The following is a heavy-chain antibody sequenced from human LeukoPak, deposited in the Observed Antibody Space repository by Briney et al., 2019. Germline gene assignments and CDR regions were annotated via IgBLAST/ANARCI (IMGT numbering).Heavy chain of an antibody. J-gene: IGHJ5*02. D-gene: IGHD1-26*01. CDR3: ARAVGATRREWWFDP. V-gene: IGHV1-46*01. CDR1: GYTFTSYY. CDR2: INPSGGST. Sequence: ASVKVSCKASGYTFTSYYMYWVRQAPGQGLEWMGIINPSGGSTSYAQKFQGRVTMTRDTSTSTVYMELSSLRSEDTAVYYCARAVGATRREWWFDPWGQGTLVTVFS.